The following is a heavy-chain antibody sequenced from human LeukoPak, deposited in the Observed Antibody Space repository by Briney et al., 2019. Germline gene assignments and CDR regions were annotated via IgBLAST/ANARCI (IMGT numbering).Heavy chain of an antibody. V-gene: IGHV3-23*01. D-gene: IGHD6-19*01. Sequence: GGSLRLSCAASGFTFSNYAMTWVRQAPGRGLEWVSTISGGGGTTHYADSVKGRFIISRDNSKNTLSLQMNSLRAEDTAVYYCARGHSCGWYYFDYWGQGTLVTVSS. J-gene: IGHJ4*02. CDR2: ISGGGGTT. CDR3: ARGHSCGWYYFDY. CDR1: GFTFSNYA.